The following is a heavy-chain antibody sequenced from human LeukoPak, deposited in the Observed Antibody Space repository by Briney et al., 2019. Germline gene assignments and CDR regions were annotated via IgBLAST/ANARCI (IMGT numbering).Heavy chain of an antibody. CDR3: ARGYIDSSGYSPRSSFDN. J-gene: IGHJ4*02. V-gene: IGHV3-20*04. CDR2: INWNGGST. D-gene: IGHD3-22*01. Sequence: GGSLRLSCATSGFTFDNYGIHWVRQAPGKGLEWVPGINWNGGSTGYADSVKGRFTISRGNAKNSLYLQMNSLRAGDTALYYCARGYIDSSGYSPRSSFDNWGQGTLVTVSS. CDR1: GFTFDNYG.